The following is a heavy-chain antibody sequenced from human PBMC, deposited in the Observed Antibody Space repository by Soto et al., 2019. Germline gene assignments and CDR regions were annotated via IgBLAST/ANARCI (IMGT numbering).Heavy chain of an antibody. D-gene: IGHD3-16*01. CDR2: ISYDGSNK. CDR3: GSEGIINYHEIMLIYDFDTCGQDTLAIDY. J-gene: IGHJ4*01. CDR1: GFTFSSYA. V-gene: IGHV3-30-3*01. Sequence: QPGGSLRLSCAASGFTFSSYAMHWVRQAPGKGLEWVAVISYDGSNKYYADSVKGRFTISRDNSKNTLYLHMNSLRAEDTAVYYCGSEGIINYHEIMLIYDFDTCGQDTLAIDY.